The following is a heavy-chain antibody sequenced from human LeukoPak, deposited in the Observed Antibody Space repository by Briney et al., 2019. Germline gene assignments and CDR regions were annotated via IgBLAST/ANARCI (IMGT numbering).Heavy chain of an antibody. CDR1: GLTSHLKSYG. D-gene: IGHD3-22*01. CDR3: AKGAEEGVVITAVYYYYMDV. V-gene: IGHV3-23*01. Sequence: RGSQRLSCAASGLTSHLKSYGMSWVRQAPGKGLQWVSTISGSGYNTYYADSVKGWFTISRDNSKNMVFLQMHSLRAEDTAVYYCAKGAEEGVVITAVYYYYMDVWGKGTTVSISS. J-gene: IGHJ6*03. CDR2: ISGSGYNT.